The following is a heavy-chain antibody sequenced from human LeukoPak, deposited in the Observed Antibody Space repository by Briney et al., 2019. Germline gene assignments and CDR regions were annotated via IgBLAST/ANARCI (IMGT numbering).Heavy chain of an antibody. CDR1: GGSISSGSYY. CDR2: INHSGST. V-gene: IGHV4-39*07. J-gene: IGHJ4*02. Sequence: SQTLSLTCTVSGGSISSGSYYWSWIRQPPGKGLEWIGEINHSGSTNYNPSLKSRVTISVDTSKNQFSLKLSSVTAADTAVYYCARGRYRFDYWGQGTLVTVSS. D-gene: IGHD1-1*01. CDR3: ARGRYRFDY.